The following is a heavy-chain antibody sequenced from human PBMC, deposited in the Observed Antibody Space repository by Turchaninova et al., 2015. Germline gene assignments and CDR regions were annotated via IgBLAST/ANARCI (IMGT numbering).Heavy chain of an antibody. D-gene: IGHD1-26*01. V-gene: IGHV3-74*01. CDR1: GFSFSGYW. Sequence: EVQLVESGGGLVHPGGSMRVSRADSGFSFSGYWIHWGPQAPGKGVGWVSRINGDGSNTIYADSVKGRFTISRDNAKNTLYLQMNSLRAEDTAVYFCAREGRYSGTDVIAYWGQGSLVTVSS. CDR2: INGDGSNT. J-gene: IGHJ4*02. CDR3: AREGRYSGTDVIAY.